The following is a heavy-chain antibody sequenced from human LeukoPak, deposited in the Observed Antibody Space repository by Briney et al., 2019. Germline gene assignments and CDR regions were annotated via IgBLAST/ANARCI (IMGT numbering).Heavy chain of an antibody. CDR2: IYHSGST. CDR3: ARVVQSTDSSGFYLPEYFQH. Sequence: PSETLSLTWTVSGGSISTSNYYWGWIRQPPGKGLEWIGSIYHSGSTYYNPSLKSRVTISVDTSKNQFSPKLRSVTAADTAVYYCARVVQSTDSSGFYLPEYFQHWGQGTLVTVSS. CDR1: GGSISTSNYY. D-gene: IGHD3-22*01. J-gene: IGHJ1*01. V-gene: IGHV4-39*07.